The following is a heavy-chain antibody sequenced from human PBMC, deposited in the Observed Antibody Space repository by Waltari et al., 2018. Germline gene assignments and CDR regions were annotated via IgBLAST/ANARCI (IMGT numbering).Heavy chain of an antibody. CDR3: ARVDNRSPSYY. D-gene: IGHD6-6*01. Sequence: EVLLLESGGGLVQPGGSLRLSCAASGFPFSAYTMSWVRQAPGKGLEWVSGISGSGGNTYYADSVKGRLTSSRDNSKNTLNLQMNSLRAEDTAVYYCARVDNRSPSYYWGQGTLVTVSS. J-gene: IGHJ4*02. V-gene: IGHV3-23*01. CDR1: GFPFSAYT. CDR2: ISGSGGNT.